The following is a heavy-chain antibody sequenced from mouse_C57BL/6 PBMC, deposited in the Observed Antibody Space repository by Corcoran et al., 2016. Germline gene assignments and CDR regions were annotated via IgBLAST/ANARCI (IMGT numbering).Heavy chain of an antibody. D-gene: IGHD1-1*01. J-gene: IGHJ2*01. CDR2: ISYDGSN. Sequence: DVQLQESGPGLVKPSQSLSLTCSVTGYSITSGYYWNWIRQFPGNKLEWMGYISYDGSNNYNPSLKNRISITRDTSKNQFFLKLNSVTTEDTATYYCARGRIYYGSSTSYFDYWGQGTTLTVSS. CDR3: ARGRIYYGSSTSYFDY. CDR1: GYSITSGYY. V-gene: IGHV3-6*01.